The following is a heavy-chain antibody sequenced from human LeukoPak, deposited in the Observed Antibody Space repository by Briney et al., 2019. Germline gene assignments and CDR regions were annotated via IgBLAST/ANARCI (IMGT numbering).Heavy chain of an antibody. CDR2: IKQDGSEK. J-gene: IGHJ4*02. CDR3: AKRGAVWQRHMTYYFDY. CDR1: GFTFSSYW. D-gene: IGHD3-16*01. Sequence: GVLRLSSAASGFTFSSYWMSWVRQAPGKGLEWVANIKQDGSEKYYVDSVKGRFTISRDNSKNTLYLQMNSLRAEDTAVYYCAKRGAVWQRHMTYYFDYWGQGTLATVSS. V-gene: IGHV3-7*01.